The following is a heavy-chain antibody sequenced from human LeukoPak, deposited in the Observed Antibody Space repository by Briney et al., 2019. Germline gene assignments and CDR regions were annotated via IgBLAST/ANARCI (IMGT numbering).Heavy chain of an antibody. CDR2: VWYGGSKK. CDR1: GFDFSSYG. J-gene: IGHJ5*01. Sequence: PGGSLRLSCVASGFDFSSYGMHWVRQAPGKGLEWVAVVWYGGSKKYYADSVNGRFTISRDVSKNTLYLQMDDLRADDTAIYYCAAVYSFGWFDYWGQGTPVTVSS. V-gene: IGHV3-33*01. CDR3: AAVYSFGWFDY. D-gene: IGHD1-26*01.